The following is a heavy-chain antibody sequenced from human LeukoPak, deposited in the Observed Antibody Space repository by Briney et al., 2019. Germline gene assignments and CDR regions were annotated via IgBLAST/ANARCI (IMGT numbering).Heavy chain of an antibody. V-gene: IGHV3-23*01. CDR2: LSAGKQIP. CDR3: AKLGVVPAAMPYFDY. J-gene: IGHJ4*02. D-gene: IGHD2-2*01. CDR1: GFTFSTYS. Sequence: GGSLRLSCLASGFTFSTYSLSWVRQAPGKGLEWVSALSAGKQIPYYADSVKGRFTVSRDNSKNTLYLQMNSLRAEDTAVYYCAKLGVVPAAMPYFDYWGQGTLVTVSS.